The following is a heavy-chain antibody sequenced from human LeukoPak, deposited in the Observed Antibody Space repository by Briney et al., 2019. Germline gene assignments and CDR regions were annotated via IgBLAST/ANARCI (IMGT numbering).Heavy chain of an antibody. J-gene: IGHJ2*01. CDR2: IYYSVST. CDR1: GGSISSYY. Sequence: SETLSLTCTVSGGSISSYYWSWIRQPPGKGLEGIGYIYYSVSTNYNPSLKSRVTISVDTSKNQFSLKLSSVTAADTAVYYCARESSGYYWYFDLWGRGTLVTVSS. D-gene: IGHD3-22*01. V-gene: IGHV4-59*01. CDR3: ARESSGYYWYFDL.